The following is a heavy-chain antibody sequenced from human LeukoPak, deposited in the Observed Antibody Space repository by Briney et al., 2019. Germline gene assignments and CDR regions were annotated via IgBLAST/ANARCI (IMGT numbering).Heavy chain of an antibody. D-gene: IGHD2-15*01. CDR2: IRYDGSNK. CDR1: GFTFSSYG. CDR3: ARDPWGGGGSRFEYFQH. J-gene: IGHJ1*01. V-gene: IGHV3-30*02. Sequence: PGGSLRLSCAASGFTFSSYGMHWVRQAPGKGLEWVAFIRYDGSNKYYADSVKGRFTISRDNSKNTLYLQMNSLRAEDTAVYYCARDPWGGGGSRFEYFQHWGQGTLVTVSS.